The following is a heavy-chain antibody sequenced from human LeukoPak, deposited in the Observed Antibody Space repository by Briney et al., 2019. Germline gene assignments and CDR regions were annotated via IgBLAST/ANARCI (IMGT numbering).Heavy chain of an antibody. CDR3: ARAPRITIFGVDEGELDY. D-gene: IGHD3-3*01. Sequence: PSETLSLTCTVSGGSLSNYYWSWIRQAPGKGLEWIGYIYSSGYANYNPSLRLRVAISVDTSKNQLSLKVRSVTAADTAVYYCARAPRITIFGVDEGELDYWGQGTLVTVSS. J-gene: IGHJ4*02. V-gene: IGHV4-59*01. CDR1: GGSLSNYY. CDR2: IYSSGYA.